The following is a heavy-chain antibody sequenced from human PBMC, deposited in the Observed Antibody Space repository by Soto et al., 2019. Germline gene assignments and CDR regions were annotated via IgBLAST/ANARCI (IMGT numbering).Heavy chain of an antibody. J-gene: IGHJ5*02. CDR1: GFSLSTSGVG. D-gene: IGHD3-3*01. CDR3: AHRRNFWSGYRNNWFDP. Sequence: GSGPTLVNPTQTLTLTCTFSGFSLSTSGVGVGWIRQPPGKALEWLALIYWDDDKRYSPSLKSRLTITKDTAKNQVVLTMTNMDPVDTATYYCAHRRNFWSGYRNNWFDPWGQGTQVTVSS. V-gene: IGHV2-5*02. CDR2: IYWDDDK.